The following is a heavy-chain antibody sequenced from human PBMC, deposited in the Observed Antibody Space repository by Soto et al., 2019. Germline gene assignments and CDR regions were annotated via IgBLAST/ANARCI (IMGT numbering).Heavy chain of an antibody. CDR2: IHHGGTT. Sequence: SETLSLTCAVSGYSISGGYYWCLIRQPPGKGLEWIGSIHHGGTTYYNPSLRGRFTISVDTSKNHFSLRLSSVTAADTAVYYCARMFYSDSSGYYPYFHYWGQGPPVTV. CDR1: GYSISGGYY. D-gene: IGHD3-22*01. J-gene: IGHJ4*02. V-gene: IGHV4-38-2*01. CDR3: ARMFYSDSSGYYPYFHY.